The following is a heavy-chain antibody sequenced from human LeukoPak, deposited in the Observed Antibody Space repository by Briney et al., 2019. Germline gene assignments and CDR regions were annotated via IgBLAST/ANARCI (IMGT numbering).Heavy chain of an antibody. V-gene: IGHV4-61*08. CDR2: LGNP. J-gene: IGHJ4*02. CDR1: GASTTGGYY. D-gene: IGHD6-19*01. CDR3: ATYRGGGGGVGY. Sequence: PSETLSLTCAVSGASTTGGYYWTWIRQPPGKGLEWIGYLGNPNYNPSPKSRVTISGDRSKNQFSLKLNSVTTADTAVYFCATYRGGGGGVGYWGQGTLVTVSS.